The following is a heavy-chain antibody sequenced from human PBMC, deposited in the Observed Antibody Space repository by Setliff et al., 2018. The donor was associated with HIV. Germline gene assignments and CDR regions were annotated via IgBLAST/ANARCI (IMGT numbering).Heavy chain of an antibody. D-gene: IGHD3-22*01. J-gene: IGHJ4*02. CDR3: ARGMDYYDTSGYYQYYFDY. Sequence: ASVKVSCKASGYSFNDYYIHWVRQAPGQGLEWMGWINPKSDGTNYAQKFQGWITMTRDTSSSTAYMELSRLRSDDTAVYYCARGMDYYDTSGYYQYYFDYWGQGTPVTVSS. V-gene: IGHV1-2*04. CDR1: GYSFNDYY. CDR2: INPKSDGT.